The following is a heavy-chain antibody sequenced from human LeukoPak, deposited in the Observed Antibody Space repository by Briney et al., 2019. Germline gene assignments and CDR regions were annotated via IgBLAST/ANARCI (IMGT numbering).Heavy chain of an antibody. V-gene: IGHV3-30*04. Sequence: GGSLRLPCAASGFTFSSYAMHWVRQAPGKGLEWVAVISYDGSNKYYADSVKGRFTISRDNSKNTLYLQMNSLRAEDTAVYYCARVLAVARGAFDIWGQGTMVTVSS. CDR3: ARVLAVARGAFDI. J-gene: IGHJ3*02. CDR2: ISYDGSNK. D-gene: IGHD6-19*01. CDR1: GFTFSSYA.